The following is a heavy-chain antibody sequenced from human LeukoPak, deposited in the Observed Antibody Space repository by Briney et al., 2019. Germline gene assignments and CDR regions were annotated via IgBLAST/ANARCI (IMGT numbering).Heavy chain of an antibody. V-gene: IGHV4-39*07. CDR3: ASSDGDYEPYGY. D-gene: IGHD4-17*01. CDR2: IYYSGST. CDR1: GGSISSSSYY. J-gene: IGHJ4*02. Sequence: SETLSLTCTVSGGSISSSSYYWGWIRQPPGKGLEWIGSIYYSGSTYYNPSLKSRVTISVDTSKNQFSLKLSSVTAADTAVYYCASSDGDYEPYGYWGQGTLVTVSS.